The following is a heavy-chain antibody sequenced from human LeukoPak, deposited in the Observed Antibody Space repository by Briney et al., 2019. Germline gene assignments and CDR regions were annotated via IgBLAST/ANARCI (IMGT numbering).Heavy chain of an antibody. D-gene: IGHD3-3*01. CDR2: INSDGINT. J-gene: IGHJ5*02. CDR1: GFTFSNYW. CDR3: AKDSDDFWSGYYAGGYYNWFDP. Sequence: PGGSLRLSCAASGFTFSNYWMHWVRQAPGKGLVWVSRINSDGINTSYADSVKGRFTISRDNSKNTLYLQMNSLRAEDTAVYYCAKDSDDFWSGYYAGGYYNWFDPWGQGTLVTVSS. V-gene: IGHV3-74*01.